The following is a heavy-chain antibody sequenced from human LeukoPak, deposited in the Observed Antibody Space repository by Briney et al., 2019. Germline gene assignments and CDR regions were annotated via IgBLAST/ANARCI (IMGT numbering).Heavy chain of an antibody. CDR2: INPDSGGT. Sequence: ASVKVSCKASGYTFSSYGISWVRQAPGQGLEWMGWINPDSGGTDYAQKFQGRVTMTRDTSISTAYMELSRLRSDDTAMYYCARTFYYGSGRVRYMDVWGKGTTVTVSS. CDR1: GYTFSSYG. J-gene: IGHJ6*03. D-gene: IGHD3-10*01. V-gene: IGHV1-2*02. CDR3: ARTFYYGSGRVRYMDV.